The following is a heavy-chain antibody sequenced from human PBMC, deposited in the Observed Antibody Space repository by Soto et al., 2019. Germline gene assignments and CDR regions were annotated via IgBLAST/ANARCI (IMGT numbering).Heavy chain of an antibody. D-gene: IGHD2-2*01. V-gene: IGHV1-3*01. Sequence: QVQLVQSGAEVKKPGASVKVSCKASGYTFTSYAMHWVRQAPGQRLEWMGWINAGNGNTKYSQKFQGRVTITRDTSACTAYMELSSLRSEDTAVYYCARYIVVVPAAADYYYGMDVWGQGTTVTVSS. CDR3: ARYIVVVPAAADYYYGMDV. J-gene: IGHJ6*02. CDR2: INAGNGNT. CDR1: GYTFTSYA.